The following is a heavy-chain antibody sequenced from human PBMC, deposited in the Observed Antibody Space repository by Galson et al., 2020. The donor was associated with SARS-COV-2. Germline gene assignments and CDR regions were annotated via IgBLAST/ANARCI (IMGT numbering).Heavy chain of an antibody. J-gene: IGHJ5*02. Sequence: SVKVSCKASGGTFSSYAISWVRQAPGQGLEWMGGIIPIFGTANYAQKFQGRVTITADESTSTAYMELSSLRSEDTAVYYCARGIVGATSLFIFSSGKGGWFDPWGQGTLVTVSS. V-gene: IGHV1-69*13. CDR1: GGTFSSYA. CDR3: ARGIVGATSLFIFSSGKGGWFDP. CDR2: IIPIFGTA. D-gene: IGHD1-26*01.